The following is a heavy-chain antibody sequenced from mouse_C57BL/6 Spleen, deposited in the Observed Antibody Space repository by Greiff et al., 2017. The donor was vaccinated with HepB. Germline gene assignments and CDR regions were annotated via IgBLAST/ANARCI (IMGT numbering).Heavy chain of an antibody. CDR3: ARLGDYAWFAY. V-gene: IGHV1-69*01. D-gene: IGHD2-4*01. Sequence: QVQLQQPGAELVMPGASVKLSCKASGYTFTSYWMHWVKQRPGQGLEWIGEIDPSDSYTNYNQKFKGKSTLTVDKSSSTAYMQLSSLTSEDSAVYYGARLGDYAWFAYWGQGTLVTVSA. CDR1: GYTFTSYW. CDR2: IDPSDSYT. J-gene: IGHJ3*01.